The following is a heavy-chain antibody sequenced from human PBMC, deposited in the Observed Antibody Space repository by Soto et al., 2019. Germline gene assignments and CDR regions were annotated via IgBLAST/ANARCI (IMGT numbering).Heavy chain of an antibody. J-gene: IGHJ5*02. D-gene: IGHD2-15*01. CDR2: IIPIFGTA. CDR1: GGTFSSYG. CDR3: GRGGEDGGNPGGWFDP. Sequence: QVQLVQSGAEVKKPGSSVKVSCKASGGTFSSYGISWVRQAPGQGLEWMGGIIPIFGTANYAQKFQGRVTITEDESTRTAYMELSSLRAEDTAVYYFGRGGEDGGNPGGWFDPWGQGTLVTVSS. V-gene: IGHV1-69*01.